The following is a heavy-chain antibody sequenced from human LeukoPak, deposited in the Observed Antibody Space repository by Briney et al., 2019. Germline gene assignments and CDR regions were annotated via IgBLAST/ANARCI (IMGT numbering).Heavy chain of an antibody. CDR2: IQNGGST. CDR1: GFTFSSYS. CDR3: ARGGAFDI. Sequence: GSLRLSCAASGFTFSSYSMSWVRQAPGKGLEWVSVIQNGGSTYYADSVKGRFTISRDNSKNTLFLQMNSLRAEDTAVYYCARGGAFDIWGQGTMVTVSS. V-gene: IGHV3-66*02. J-gene: IGHJ3*02.